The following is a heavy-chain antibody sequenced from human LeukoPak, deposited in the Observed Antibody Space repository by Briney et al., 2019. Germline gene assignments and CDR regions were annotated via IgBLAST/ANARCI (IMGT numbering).Heavy chain of an antibody. CDR1: GFTFSSYS. V-gene: IGHV3-21*01. CDR2: ISSSSSYI. Sequence: PGGSLRLSCAASGFTFSSYSMNWVRQAPGKGLEWVSSISSSSSYIYYADSVMGRFTISRDNAKNSLYLQMNSLRAEDTAVYYCAKGTTVFDYWGQGTLVTVSS. J-gene: IGHJ4*02. CDR3: AKGTTVFDY. D-gene: IGHD1-7*01.